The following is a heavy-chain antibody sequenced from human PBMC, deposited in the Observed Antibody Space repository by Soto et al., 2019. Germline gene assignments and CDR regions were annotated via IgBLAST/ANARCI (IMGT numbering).Heavy chain of an antibody. CDR1: GDSINNSHW. D-gene: IGHD6-13*01. V-gene: IGHV4-4*02. CDR3: AREVNSSPARGPNWFDP. CDR2: TYHSGTT. Sequence: QVQLQESGPGLVQPSGTLSLTCAVSGDSINNSHWWSWVRQTPGKGLEWIGETYHSGTTNYNPSLKPRVIISIDKSKNQFSLKMNSVTAADTAVYYCAREVNSSPARGPNWFDPWGQGTLVTVSS. J-gene: IGHJ5*02.